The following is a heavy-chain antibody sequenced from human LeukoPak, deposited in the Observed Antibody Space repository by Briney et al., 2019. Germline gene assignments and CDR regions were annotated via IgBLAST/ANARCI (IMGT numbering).Heavy chain of an antibody. D-gene: IGHD3-10*01. J-gene: IGHJ4*02. CDR2: ISSSSSYI. CDR3: ARELYGSGSYYDY. Sequence: GSLRLSCGSSGIPLSSYNMNWVRQAPGEGAEWVSSISSSSSYIYYADSVKGRFTISRDNAKNSLYLQMNSLRAEDTAVYYCARELYGSGSYYDYWGQGTLVTVSS. V-gene: IGHV3-21*01. CDR1: GIPLSSYN.